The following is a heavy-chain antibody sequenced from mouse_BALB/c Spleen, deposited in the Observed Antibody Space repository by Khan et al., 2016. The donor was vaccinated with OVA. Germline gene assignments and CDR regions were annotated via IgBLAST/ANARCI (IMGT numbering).Heavy chain of an antibody. V-gene: IGHV5-15*02. J-gene: IGHJ4*01. CDR1: GFTFSDYG. Sequence: EVELVESGGGLVQPGGSRKLSCAASGFTFSDYGLAWVRQAPGKGPEWVAFISSLAYSIYYADTVTGRFTISRENAKNTLYLEMSSLRAEETAMYYCARSWARDDWGQGTSVTVAS. CDR3: ARSWARDD. CDR2: ISSLAYSI.